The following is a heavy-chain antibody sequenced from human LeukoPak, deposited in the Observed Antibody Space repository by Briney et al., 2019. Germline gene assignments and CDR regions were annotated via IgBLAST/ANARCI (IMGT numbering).Heavy chain of an antibody. J-gene: IGHJ3*02. D-gene: IGHD3-22*01. CDR2: ISSSSSYI. V-gene: IGHV3-21*01. Sequence: GGSLRLSCAASGFTFSSYSMNWVRQAPGKGLERVSSISSSSSYIYYADSVKGRFTISRDNAKNSLYLQMNSLRAEDTAVYYCARWYYYDSSGYYYVNAFDIWGQGTMVTVSS. CDR3: ARWYYYDSSGYYYVNAFDI. CDR1: GFTFSSYS.